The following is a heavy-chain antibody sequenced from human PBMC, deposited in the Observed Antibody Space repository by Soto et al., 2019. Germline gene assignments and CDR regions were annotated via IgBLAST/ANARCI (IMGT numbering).Heavy chain of an antibody. Sequence: QVQLQESGPGLVKPSGTLSLTCAVSGDSISSPKWWTWLRQPPGQGLEWIGDLLHGGTTNYNPSLKRRVTLSVDTSQNQFSLKLTSVTAADTAIYYCSYSTGWYRHDVWGQGTSVTVSS. J-gene: IGHJ3*01. V-gene: IGHV4-4*02. D-gene: IGHD6-19*01. CDR2: LLHGGTT. CDR3: SYSTGWYRHDV. CDR1: GDSISSPKW.